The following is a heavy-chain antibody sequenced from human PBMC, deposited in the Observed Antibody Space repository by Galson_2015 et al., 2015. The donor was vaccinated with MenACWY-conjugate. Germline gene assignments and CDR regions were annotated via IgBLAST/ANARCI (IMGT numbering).Heavy chain of an antibody. CDR3: TTDYFGQYFFDS. D-gene: IGHD2/OR15-2a*01. J-gene: IGHJ4*02. CDR2: VRSAPHSGTP. V-gene: IGHV3-15*01. CDR1: GVAFSNAW. Sequence: SLRHRHAASGVAFSNAWQTWGALAAGQGVGWDGGVRSAPHSGTPDYAAPVDGRFTISRDDSRNTVYLEMNGLKAEDTGLYYCTTDYFGQYFFDSWGQGTPVTVSS.